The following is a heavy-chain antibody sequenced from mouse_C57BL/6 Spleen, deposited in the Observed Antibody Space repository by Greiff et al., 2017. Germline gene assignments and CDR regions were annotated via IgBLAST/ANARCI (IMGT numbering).Heavy chain of an antibody. V-gene: IGHV1-22*01. J-gene: IGHJ3*01. CDR2: INPNNGGT. CDR1: GYTFTDYN. D-gene: IGHD2-4*01. Sequence: VQLVESGPELVKPGASVKMSCKASGYTFTDYNMHWVKQSHGKSLEWIGYINPNNGGTSYNQKFKGKATLTVNKSSSTAYMELRSLTSEDSAVYYCARKGNDYDGFAYWGQGTLVTVSA. CDR3: ARKGNDYDGFAY.